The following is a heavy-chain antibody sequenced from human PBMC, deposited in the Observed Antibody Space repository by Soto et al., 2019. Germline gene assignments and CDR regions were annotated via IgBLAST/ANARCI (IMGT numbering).Heavy chain of an antibody. Sequence: SETLSLTCTVSGGSISSYYWSWIRQPPGKGLEWIGYIYYSGSTNYNPSLKSRVTISVDTSKNQFSLKLSSVTAADTAVYYCAGTSGIRGDYGDYRYYYGMDVWGQGTTVTV. D-gene: IGHD4-17*01. J-gene: IGHJ6*02. CDR2: IYYSGST. CDR1: GGSISSYY. CDR3: AGTSGIRGDYGDYRYYYGMDV. V-gene: IGHV4-59*08.